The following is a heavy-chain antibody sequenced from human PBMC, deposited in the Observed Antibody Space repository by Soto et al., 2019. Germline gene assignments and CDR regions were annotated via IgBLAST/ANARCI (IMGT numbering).Heavy chain of an antibody. CDR3: ARDCGYDYSLDY. J-gene: IGHJ4*02. Sequence: ASVKVSCKASGYTFTSYAMHRVRQAPGQRLEWMGWINAGNGNTKYSQKFQGRVTITRDTSASTAYMELSSLRSEDTAVYYCARDCGYDYSLDYWGQGTLVTVS. CDR1: GYTFTSYA. V-gene: IGHV1-3*01. D-gene: IGHD5-12*01. CDR2: INAGNGNT.